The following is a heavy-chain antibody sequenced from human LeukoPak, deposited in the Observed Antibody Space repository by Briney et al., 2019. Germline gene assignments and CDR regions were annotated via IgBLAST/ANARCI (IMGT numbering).Heavy chain of an antibody. D-gene: IGHD4-11*01. CDR3: AKDKSVIYFDY. V-gene: IGHV3-30*02. CDR2: IRYDESNK. CDR1: GFTFSSCA. J-gene: IGHJ4*02. Sequence: GRSLRLSCAASGFTFSSCAMHWVRQAPGKGLEWVAFIRYDESNKYYADSVKGRFTISRDNSKNTLYLQMNSLRAEDTAVYYCAKDKSVIYFDYWGQGTLVTVSS.